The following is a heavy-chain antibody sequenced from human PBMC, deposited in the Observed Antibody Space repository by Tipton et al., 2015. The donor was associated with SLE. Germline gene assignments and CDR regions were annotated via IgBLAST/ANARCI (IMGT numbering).Heavy chain of an antibody. CDR3: ARHRREHYTSSSSAFDI. V-gene: IGHV4-61*08. Sequence: TLSLTCTVSGASISSGDYHWSWVRQPPGKGLEWIGYIYYSGRTNYNPSLKSRVTISVDTSKNQFSLKLSSVTAADTAVYYCARHRREHYTSSSSAFDIWGQGTMVTVSS. CDR1: GASISSGDYH. D-gene: IGHD6-6*01. CDR2: IYYSGRT. J-gene: IGHJ3*02.